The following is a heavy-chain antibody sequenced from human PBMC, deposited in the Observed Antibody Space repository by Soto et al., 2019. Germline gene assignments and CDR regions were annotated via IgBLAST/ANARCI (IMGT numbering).Heavy chain of an antibody. CDR2: IIPIFGTA. CDR3: ARAIVAVAGTPPYYYYYGMDV. V-gene: IGHV1-69*06. Sequence: QVQLVQSGAEVKKPGSSVKVSCKASGGTFSSYAISWVRHAPGQGLEWMGGIIPIFGTANYAQKFQGRVTITADKSTSTAYMELSSLRSQDTAVYYCARAIVAVAGTPPYYYYYGMDVWGQGTTVTVSS. D-gene: IGHD6-19*01. CDR1: GGTFSSYA. J-gene: IGHJ6*02.